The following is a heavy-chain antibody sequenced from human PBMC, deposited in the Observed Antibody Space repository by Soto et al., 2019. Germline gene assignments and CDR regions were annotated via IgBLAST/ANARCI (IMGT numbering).Heavy chain of an antibody. J-gene: IGHJ4*01. CDR2: IIPIFGTA. D-gene: IGHD5-12*01. CDR1: GGTFSSYA. Sequence: ASVKVSCKASGGTFSSYAISWVRQAPGQGLEWMGGIIPIFGTANYAQKFQGRVTITADESTSTTYMELSSLRSEDTAVYYCAREGRDGYNFHFDYWGQGTLVTVSS. CDR3: AREGRDGYNFHFDY. V-gene: IGHV1-69*13.